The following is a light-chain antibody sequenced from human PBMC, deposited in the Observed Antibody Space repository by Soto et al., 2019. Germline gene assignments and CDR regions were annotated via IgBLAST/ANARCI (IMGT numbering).Light chain of an antibody. V-gene: IGLV1-51*01. Sequence: QSVMTQPPSVSAAPGQKVTISCSGSSSNIGGNSVSWYQQLPGTAPKLLIYDDNKRPSGIPDRFSGSKSGTSATLGITGFQTGDEADYYCQSYDSSLRLAVFGGGTQLTVL. CDR1: SSNIGGNS. J-gene: IGLJ3*02. CDR2: DDN. CDR3: QSYDSSLRLAV.